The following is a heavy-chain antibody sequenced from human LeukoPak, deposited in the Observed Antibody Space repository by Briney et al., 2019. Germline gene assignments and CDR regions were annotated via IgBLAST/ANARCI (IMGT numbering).Heavy chain of an antibody. CDR3: ARDGDDYGDSYYFDY. Sequence: PSETLSLTCTVSGGSISSYYWSWIRQPPGKGLEWIRYIYYSGSTNYNPSLKSRVTISVDTSKNQFSLKLSSVTAADTAVYYCARDGDDYGDSYYFDYWGQGTLVTVSS. CDR2: IYYSGST. D-gene: IGHD4-17*01. J-gene: IGHJ4*02. CDR1: GGSISSYY. V-gene: IGHV4-59*01.